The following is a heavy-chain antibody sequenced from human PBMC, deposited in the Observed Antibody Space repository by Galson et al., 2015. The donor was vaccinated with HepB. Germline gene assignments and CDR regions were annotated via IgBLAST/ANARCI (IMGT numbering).Heavy chain of an antibody. Sequence: SLRLSCAASGFTFSTYDIHWVRQATGKGLEWVSVIGTTGYTNYPDSVKGRFTVSRENEKNSLYLQMNSLTAGDTAIYYCTRGMRICGSSGCYGSGNFDYWGQGILVTVSS. D-gene: IGHD2-2*01. V-gene: IGHV3-13*04. CDR1: GFTFSTYD. CDR3: TRGMRICGSSGCYGSGNFDY. J-gene: IGHJ4*02. CDR2: IGTTGYT.